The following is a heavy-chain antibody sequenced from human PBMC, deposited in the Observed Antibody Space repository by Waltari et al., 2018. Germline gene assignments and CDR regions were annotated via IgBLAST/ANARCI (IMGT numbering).Heavy chain of an antibody. Sequence: QVQLVESGGGVVQPGRSLRLSCAASGFTFSSYAMHWVRQAPGKGLELVAVISYDGSNKYYADSVKGRFTISRDNSKNTLYLQMNSLRAEDTAVYYCARDKFRHSNYYFDYWGQGTLVTVSS. D-gene: IGHD4-4*01. CDR2: ISYDGSNK. V-gene: IGHV3-30-3*01. J-gene: IGHJ4*02. CDR1: GFTFSSYA. CDR3: ARDKFRHSNYYFDY.